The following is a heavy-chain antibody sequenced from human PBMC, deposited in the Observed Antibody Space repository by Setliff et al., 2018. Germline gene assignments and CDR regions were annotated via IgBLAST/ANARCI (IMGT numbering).Heavy chain of an antibody. V-gene: IGHV4-30-4*08. CDR3: ARVVVVPAANGRGDAFDI. D-gene: IGHD2-2*01. Sequence: ASETLSLTCTVSGGSISSGDYYWSWIRQPPGKGLEWIGYIYYSGSTYYNPSLKSRVTISVDTSKNQFSLKLSSVTAADTAVYYCARVVVVPAANGRGDAFDIWGQGTMVTVS. CDR2: IYYSGST. J-gene: IGHJ3*02. CDR1: GGSISSGDYY.